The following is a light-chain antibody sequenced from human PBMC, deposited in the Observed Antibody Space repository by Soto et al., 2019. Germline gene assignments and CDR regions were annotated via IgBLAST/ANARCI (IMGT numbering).Light chain of an antibody. V-gene: IGKV3-15*01. J-gene: IGKJ1*01. CDR1: QSVRSN. Sequence: EIVMTQSPATLSVSPGERVTLSCRASQSVRSNLAWYQQKPGQAPRLLIYGASARATGLPARFSGSGSGTDFTLTISSLQSEDFAVYYCQQYNTWPWTFGQGTKVGIK. CDR2: GAS. CDR3: QQYNTWPWT.